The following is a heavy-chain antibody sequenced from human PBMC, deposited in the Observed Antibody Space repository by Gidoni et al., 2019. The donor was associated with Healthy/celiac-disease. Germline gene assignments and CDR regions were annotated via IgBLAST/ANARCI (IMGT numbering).Heavy chain of an antibody. J-gene: IGHJ4*02. Sequence: QVQLQQWGAGPSKPSETLSFTCAVLGGSSSGYYWSWLRQPPGKGPEWLGDIKHSGSTNYNPSLKSRVTISVDTSKNQFSLELSSVTAADTAVYYCARGGVLRYFDSWGQGTLVTVSS. CDR1: GGSSSGYY. CDR2: IKHSGST. CDR3: ARGGVLRYFDS. D-gene: IGHD3-9*01. V-gene: IGHV4-34*01.